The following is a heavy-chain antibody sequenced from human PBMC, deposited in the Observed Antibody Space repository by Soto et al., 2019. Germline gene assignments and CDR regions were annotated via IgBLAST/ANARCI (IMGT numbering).Heavy chain of an antibody. CDR2: INPNSGGT. Sequence: ASVKVSCKASGYTFTGYYMHWVRQAPGQGLEWMGWINPNSGGTNYAQKFQGRVTMTRDTSISTAYMELSRLRSDDTAVYYCARATYYYDSSGTPSSWGQGNLVTVSS. D-gene: IGHD3-22*01. V-gene: IGHV1-2*02. CDR1: GYTFTGYY. J-gene: IGHJ5*02. CDR3: ARATYYYDSSGTPSS.